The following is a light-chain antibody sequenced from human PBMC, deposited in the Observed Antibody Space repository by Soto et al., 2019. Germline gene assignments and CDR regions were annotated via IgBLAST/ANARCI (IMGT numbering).Light chain of an antibody. Sequence: QSALTQPRSVSGSPGQSVTICCTGISSDVGNNFVSWYQQHPGKAPKLIIYDVSKRPSGVPDRFSGSKSGNTASLTLSGLQAEDEADYYCCSYGVTYSYVFGTGTKVTAL. CDR1: SSDVGNNF. J-gene: IGLJ1*01. CDR3: CSYGVTYSYV. CDR2: DVS. V-gene: IGLV2-11*01.